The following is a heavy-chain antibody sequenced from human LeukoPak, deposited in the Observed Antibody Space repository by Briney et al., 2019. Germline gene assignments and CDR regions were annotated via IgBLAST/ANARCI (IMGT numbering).Heavy chain of an antibody. CDR2: ISYDGSKK. J-gene: IGHJ6*03. D-gene: IGHD3-10*01. V-gene: IGHV3-30*04. CDR1: GFTFSTYS. CDR3: NCGSMVRVNYMDV. Sequence: GGSLRLSCAASGFTFSTYSMHWVRQAPGKGLEWVAIISYDGSKKYYADSVKGRFTISRDNSKNTLFLQMNSLRAEDTAVYYCNCGSMVRVNYMDVWGKGTTVTISS.